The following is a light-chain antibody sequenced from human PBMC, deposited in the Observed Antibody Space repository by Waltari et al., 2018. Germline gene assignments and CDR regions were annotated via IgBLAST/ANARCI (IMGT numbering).Light chain of an antibody. CDR3: MIWPNNVWV. CDR2: YYSVSGK. CDR1: SDMNVGGYN. V-gene: IGLV5-37*01. Sequence: QPVLTQPPSASASPGESARLTCTLPSDMNVGGYNIYWYQLNPGRPPTYLLYYYSVSGKGQGPGLPSRFSGSKDAEANTGILLISGVQSEDEADYYCMIWPNNVWVISGGTKLSVL. J-gene: IGLJ2*01.